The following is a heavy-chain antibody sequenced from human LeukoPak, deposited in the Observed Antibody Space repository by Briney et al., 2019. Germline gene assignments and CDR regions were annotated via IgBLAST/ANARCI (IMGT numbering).Heavy chain of an antibody. CDR1: GFTFSSYS. D-gene: IGHD6-13*01. V-gene: IGHV3-23*01. CDR3: TKILSAAGTAF. J-gene: IGHJ4*02. Sequence: GGSLRLSCAASGFTFSSYSMNWVRQVPGKGLEWVSGISGSGGRTYYADSVKGRFTISRDNSKNTLCLQMNSLRAEDTAVYYCTKILSAAGTAFWGQGTLVTVSS. CDR2: ISGSGGRT.